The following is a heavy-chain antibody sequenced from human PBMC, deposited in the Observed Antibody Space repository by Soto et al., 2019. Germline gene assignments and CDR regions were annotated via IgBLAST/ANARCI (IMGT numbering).Heavy chain of an antibody. CDR2: GST. CDR1: GDSISSHY. D-gene: IGHD3-10*01. CDR3: ARVSTSASGSSYALDY. J-gene: IGHJ4*02. V-gene: IGHV4-59*11. Sequence: PSETLSLTCTVSGDSISSHYWSWSRQPPGKGLEWIGFGSTKYNPSLKSRIRISVDTSKNQFSLNLTSATAADTAVYYCARVSTSASGSSYALDYWGQGTLVTSPQ.